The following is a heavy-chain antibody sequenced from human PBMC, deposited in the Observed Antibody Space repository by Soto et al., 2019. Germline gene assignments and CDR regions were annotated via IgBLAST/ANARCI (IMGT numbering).Heavy chain of an antibody. Sequence: ASVKVSCKASGYTFTDYGISWVRQAPGQGLEWMGWISTYNGNTIYAQKIQGRVTMTTDISTSTAYVELRSLRSDDTAVYYCAREEGISDWHAFDYWGQGTMVTVSS. CDR3: AREEGISDWHAFDY. J-gene: IGHJ4*02. CDR1: GYTFTDYG. V-gene: IGHV1-18*04. CDR2: ISTYNGNT. D-gene: IGHD6-19*01.